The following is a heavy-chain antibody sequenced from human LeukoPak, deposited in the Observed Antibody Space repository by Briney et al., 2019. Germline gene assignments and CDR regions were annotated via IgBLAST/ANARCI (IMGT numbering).Heavy chain of an antibody. CDR1: GGTFSSYA. V-gene: IGHV1-69*05. CDR2: IIPIFGTA. Sequence: ASVKVSCKASGGTFSSYAVSWVRQAPGQGLEWMGRIIPIFGTANYAQKFRGRVTITTDESTSTAYMELSSLRSEDTAVYYCARDQDYDFWSGSDYWGQGTLVTVSS. CDR3: ARDQDYDFWSGSDY. J-gene: IGHJ4*02. D-gene: IGHD3-3*01.